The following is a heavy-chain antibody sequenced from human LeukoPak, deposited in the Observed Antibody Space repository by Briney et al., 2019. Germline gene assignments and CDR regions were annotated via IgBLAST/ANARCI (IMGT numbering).Heavy chain of an antibody. Sequence: SETLSLTCTVSGGSISSGDYYWSWIRQPPGKGLEWIGYIYYSGSTYYNPSLKSRVTISVDTSKNQFSLKLSSVTAADTAVYYCARTTVTMDLADYGGQGTLVTVSS. J-gene: IGHJ4*02. CDR3: ARTTVTMDLADY. V-gene: IGHV4-30-4*01. CDR2: IYYSGST. CDR1: GGSISSGDYY. D-gene: IGHD4-17*01.